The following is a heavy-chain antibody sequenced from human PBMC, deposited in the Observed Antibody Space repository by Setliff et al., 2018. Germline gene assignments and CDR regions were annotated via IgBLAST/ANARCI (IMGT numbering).Heavy chain of an antibody. J-gene: IGHJ4*02. D-gene: IGHD6-25*01. Sequence: GGSLRLSCAASGFTFTSYWMHWGRQAPGKGLVWVSRMHTGGSSTYYADSVKGRFTISRDNAKNTLYLKMNSRRAEDTAVYYCARGNSGGDYWGQGTLVTVSS. CDR2: MHTGGSST. CDR3: ARGNSGGDY. V-gene: IGHV3-74*01. CDR1: GFTFTSYW.